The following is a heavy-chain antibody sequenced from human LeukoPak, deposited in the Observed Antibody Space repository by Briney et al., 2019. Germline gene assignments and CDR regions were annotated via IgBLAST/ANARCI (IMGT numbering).Heavy chain of an antibody. V-gene: IGHV1-2*02. D-gene: IGHD6-19*01. CDR2: INPNSGGT. Sequence: ASVKVSCKASGYTFSSYGFSWVRQAPGQGLEWMGWINPNSGGTNYAQKFQGRVTMTRDTSISIAYMELSRLRSDDTAVYYCARGVAGTPLTDYWGQGTLVTVSS. CDR1: GYTFSSYG. CDR3: ARGVAGTPLTDY. J-gene: IGHJ4*02.